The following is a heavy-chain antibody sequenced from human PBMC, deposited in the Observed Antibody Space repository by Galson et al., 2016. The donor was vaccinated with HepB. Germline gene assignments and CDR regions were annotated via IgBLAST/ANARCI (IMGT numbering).Heavy chain of an antibody. CDR1: GFTFSSFA. J-gene: IGHJ3*01. CDR3: AREGAFTYSDILTGYSPPDAFDV. V-gene: IGHV3-23*01. CDR2: ISGSGGTT. D-gene: IGHD3-9*01. Sequence: SLRLSCAASGFTFSSFAINWVRQAPGKGLEWVSGISGSGGTTYHADSVKGRFTISRDNSKNTLYLQMNSLRAEDTAVYYCAREGAFTYSDILTGYSPPDAFDVWGQGTMVTVSS.